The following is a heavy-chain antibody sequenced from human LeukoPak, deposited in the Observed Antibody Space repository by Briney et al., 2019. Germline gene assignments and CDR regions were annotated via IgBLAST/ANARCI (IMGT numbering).Heavy chain of an antibody. V-gene: IGHV3-21*01. J-gene: IGHJ4*02. D-gene: IGHD5-12*01. CDR1: GFTFSSYS. Sequence: GGSLRLSCAASGFTFSSYSMNWARQAQGKGLEWVSSISSSSSYIYYADSVKGRFTISRDNAKNSLYLQMNSLRAEDTAVYYCARDGGGYDGNYWGQGTLVTVSS. CDR2: ISSSSSYI. CDR3: ARDGGGYDGNY.